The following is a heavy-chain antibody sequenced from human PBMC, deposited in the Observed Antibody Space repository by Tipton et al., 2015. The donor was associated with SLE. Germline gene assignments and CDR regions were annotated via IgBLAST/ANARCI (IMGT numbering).Heavy chain of an antibody. V-gene: IGHV1-18*01. CDR3: ARGSYFVH. CDR2: ISAYNGNT. Sequence: QLVQSGAEVKKPGSSVKVSCKASGGTLSSSAISWVRQAPGQGLEWLGWISAYNGNTKYAQNVQGRVTMTTDTSTSTADMELRSLRSDDTAVYYCARGSYFVHWGQGTLVTVSS. CDR1: GGTLSSSA. D-gene: IGHD3-10*01. J-gene: IGHJ4*02.